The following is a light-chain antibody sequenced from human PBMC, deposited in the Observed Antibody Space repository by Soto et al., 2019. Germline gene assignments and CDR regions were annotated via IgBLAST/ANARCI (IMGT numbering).Light chain of an antibody. CDR1: QSVSSN. Sequence: EIVMTQSPATLSVSPGERATLSCRASQSVSSNLAWYQQKPGQAPWLLIYGASTRATGIPARFSGSGSGTEFTLTISSLQSEDFAVYYCQQYNNWPTWTFGQGTKV. V-gene: IGKV3-15*01. CDR2: GAS. CDR3: QQYNNWPTWT. J-gene: IGKJ1*01.